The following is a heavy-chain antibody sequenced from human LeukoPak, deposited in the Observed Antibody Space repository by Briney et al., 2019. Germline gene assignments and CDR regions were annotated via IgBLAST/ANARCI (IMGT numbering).Heavy chain of an antibody. J-gene: IGHJ5*02. CDR1: GGSISSGGYS. Sequence: TPSETLSLTCAVSGGSISSGGYSWSWIRQPPGKGLEWIGYIYHSGSTYYNPSLKSRVTISIDTSNQFSLRLTSMTAADTAVYYCVRDPKSAVAADWFDPWGQGTLVTVSS. CDR3: VRDPKSAVAADWFDP. CDR2: IYHSGST. D-gene: IGHD6-19*01. V-gene: IGHV4-30-2*01.